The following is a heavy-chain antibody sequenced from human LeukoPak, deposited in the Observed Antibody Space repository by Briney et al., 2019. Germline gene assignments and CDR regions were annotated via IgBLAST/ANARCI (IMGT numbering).Heavy chain of an antibody. CDR1: GFTFSDYY. Sequence: GGSLRLSCAASGFTFSDYYMSWIRQAPGKGLEWLSYISSSGTTIYYTDSVKGRFTISRDNAKNSLYLQMNSLRAEDTAVYYCARGIRQYAKSYFDYWGQGTLVTVSS. D-gene: IGHD4-11*01. CDR2: ISSSGTTI. J-gene: IGHJ4*02. V-gene: IGHV3-11*01. CDR3: ARGIRQYAKSYFDY.